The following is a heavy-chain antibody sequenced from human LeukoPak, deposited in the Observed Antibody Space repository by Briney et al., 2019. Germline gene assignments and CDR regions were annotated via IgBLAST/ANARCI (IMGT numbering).Heavy chain of an antibody. J-gene: IGHJ2*01. D-gene: IGHD3-9*01. CDR1: GDXFSSFH. CDR3: AKVPGRYLDFLWYFDL. Sequence: SETLSLTCIVSGDXFSSFHCHWIRQPPGKGLEWIGHIFHTGSTNYNPSLERRVTMSVDTSKNQFSLHLTSVTAADTAVYYCAKVPGRYLDFLWYFDLWGRGTLVTVSS. CDR2: IFHTGST. V-gene: IGHV4-59*01.